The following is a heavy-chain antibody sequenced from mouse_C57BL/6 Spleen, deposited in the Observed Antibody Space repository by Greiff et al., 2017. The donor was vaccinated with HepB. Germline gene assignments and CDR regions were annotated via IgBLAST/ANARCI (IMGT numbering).Heavy chain of an antibody. V-gene: IGHV5-17*01. CDR2: ISSGSSTI. D-gene: IGHD2-2*01. CDR3: ARGGGFMVTTEAMDY. J-gene: IGHJ4*01. Sequence: EVQRVESGGGLVKPGGSLKLSCAASGFTFSDYGMHWVRQAPEKGLEWVAYISSGSSTIYYADTVKGRFTISRDNAKNTLFLQMTSLRSEDTAMYYCARGGGFMVTTEAMDYWGQGTSVTVSS. CDR1: GFTFSDYG.